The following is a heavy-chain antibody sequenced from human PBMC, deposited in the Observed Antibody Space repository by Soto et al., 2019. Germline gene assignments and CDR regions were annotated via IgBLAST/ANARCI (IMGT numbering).Heavy chain of an antibody. CDR1: GYTFSSYG. CDR2: VSTYNSNT. D-gene: IGHD2-2*02. V-gene: IGHV1-18*01. Sequence: ASVKVSCKTSGYTFSSYGVSWVRQAPGQGLEWMGWVSTYNSNTNYVQKLQGRVTMTTDTSTSTAYMELRSLTSDDTAVYYCARAVYCSRTSCYRMDVWGQGTTVTVSS. J-gene: IGHJ6*02. CDR3: ARAVYCSRTSCYRMDV.